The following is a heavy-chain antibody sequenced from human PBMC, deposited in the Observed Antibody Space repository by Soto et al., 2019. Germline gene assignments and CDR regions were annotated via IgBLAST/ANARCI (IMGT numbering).Heavy chain of an antibody. V-gene: IGHV6-1*01. D-gene: IGHD3-3*01. CDR2: TYYRSKWYN. Sequence: SQTLSLTCAISGDSVSSNSAAWNWIRQSPSRGLEWLGRTYYRSKWYNDYAVSVKSRITINPDTSKNQFSLQLNSVTPQDTAVYYCARDSGVAARPSYYYCGIDVWGQGTTVTVSS. CDR1: GDSVSSNSAA. J-gene: IGHJ6*02. CDR3: ARDSGVAARPSYYYCGIDV.